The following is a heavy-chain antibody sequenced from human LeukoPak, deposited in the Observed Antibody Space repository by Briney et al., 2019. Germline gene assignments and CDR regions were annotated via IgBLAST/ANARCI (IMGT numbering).Heavy chain of an antibody. J-gene: IGHJ4*02. V-gene: IGHV2-5*02. Sequence: SGPTLVNPTQTLTLTCTFSGFSLRTRGVSVGWARQPPGKALEWLALIYWDDDKRYSPSLKSRLTITKDTSKNQVVLTMTNMDPVDTATYYRAHSVEYSESYRLPFDYWGQGTLVTVSS. CDR3: AHSVEYSESYRLPFDY. CDR2: IYWDDDK. D-gene: IGHD1-26*01. CDR1: GFSLRTRGVS.